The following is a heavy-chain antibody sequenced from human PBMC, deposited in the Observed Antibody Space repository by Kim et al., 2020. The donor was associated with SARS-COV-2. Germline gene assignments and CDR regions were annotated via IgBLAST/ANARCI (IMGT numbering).Heavy chain of an antibody. CDR3: ARPCGGVWFGALYQPTVDAFDI. CDR2: IYYSGST. Sequence: SETLSLTCTVSGGSISSSISYWGWSRQPPGKGLEWIGSIYYSGSTYYNPSLKSRVTISVDTSKNQFSLKLSSVTAADTAVYYCARPCGGVWFGALYQPTVDAFDIWGQGTMVTVSS. V-gene: IGHV4-39*01. D-gene: IGHD3-10*01. J-gene: IGHJ3*02. CDR1: GGSISSSISY.